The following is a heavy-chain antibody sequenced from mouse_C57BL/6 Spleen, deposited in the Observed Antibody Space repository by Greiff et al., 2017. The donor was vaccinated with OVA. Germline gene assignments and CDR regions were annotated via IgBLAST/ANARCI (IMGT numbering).Heavy chain of an antibody. Sequence: VQLKESGPELVKPGASVKISCKASGYAFSSSWMNWVKQRPGKGLEWIGRIYPGDGDTNYNGKFKGKATLTADKSSSTAYMQLSSLTSEDSAVYFCAREGVTRVPGYFDVWGTGTTVTVSS. CDR1: GYAFSSSW. D-gene: IGHD2-12*01. CDR2: IYPGDGDT. J-gene: IGHJ1*03. CDR3: AREGVTRVPGYFDV. V-gene: IGHV1-82*01.